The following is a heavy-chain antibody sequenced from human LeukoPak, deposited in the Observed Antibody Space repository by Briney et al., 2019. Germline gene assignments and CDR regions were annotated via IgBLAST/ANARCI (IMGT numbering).Heavy chain of an antibody. CDR3: ARRDSGYDSGNFDY. J-gene: IGHJ4*02. CDR1: GFTFSSYW. CDR2: IKQDGSEK. V-gene: IGHV3-7*01. Sequence: GGSLRLSCAASGFTFSSYWMSWVRQAPGKGLEWVANIKQDGSEKYYVDSVKGRFTISRDNAKNSLYLQMNSLRAEDTAVYYCARRDSGYDSGNFDYWGQGTLVTVSS. D-gene: IGHD5-12*01.